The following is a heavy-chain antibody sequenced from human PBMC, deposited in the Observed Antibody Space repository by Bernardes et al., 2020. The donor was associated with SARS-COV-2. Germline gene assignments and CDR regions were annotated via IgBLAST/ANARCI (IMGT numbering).Heavy chain of an antibody. CDR1: GLTFSEHY. V-gene: IGHV3-72*01. CDR2: IRNKANRYII. CDR3: AREGGGTMVRGVALDY. J-gene: IGHJ4*02. D-gene: IGHD3-10*01. Sequence: GGSLRLSCVASGLTFSEHYMDWVRQAPGKGLEWVGRIRNKANRYIIDYAASVKGRFTISRDDSKNSVYLQMDSLKTEDTAVYYCAREGGGTMVRGVALDYWGQGTLVTVSS.